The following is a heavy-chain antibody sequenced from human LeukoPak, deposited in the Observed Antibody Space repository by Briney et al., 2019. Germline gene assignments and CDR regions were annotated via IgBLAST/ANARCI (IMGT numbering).Heavy chain of an antibody. CDR2: IYDTGGT. J-gene: IGHJ4*02. D-gene: IGHD6-19*01. CDR1: GGSIGSDY. CDR3: AKYGNSGWVIDN. V-gene: IGHV4-59*08. Sequence: SETLSLTCTVSGGSIGSDYWTWIRQPPGKGLEYIGYIYDTGGTNYNPSLKSRVTISVDTSKNQFSLKLSSVTAADTAVYFCAKYGNSGWVIDNWGQGTLVTVSS.